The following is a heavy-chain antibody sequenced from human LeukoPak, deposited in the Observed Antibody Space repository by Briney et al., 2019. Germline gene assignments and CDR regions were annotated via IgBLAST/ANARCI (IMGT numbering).Heavy chain of an antibody. CDR1: GGSVSSGSYY. Sequence: SETLSLTCTVSGGSVSSGSYYWSWIRQPPGKGLEWIGYIYYSGSTNYNPSLKSRVTISVDTSKNQFSLKLSSVTAADTAVYYCATFNYVWAHGTGLRQDYWGQGTLVTVSS. D-gene: IGHD3-16*01. CDR2: IYYSGST. J-gene: IGHJ4*02. CDR3: ATFNYVWAHGTGLRQDY. V-gene: IGHV4-61*01.